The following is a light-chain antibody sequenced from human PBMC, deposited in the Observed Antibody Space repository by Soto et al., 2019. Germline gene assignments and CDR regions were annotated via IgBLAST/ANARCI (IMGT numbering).Light chain of an antibody. CDR2: EVT. V-gene: IGLV2-8*01. CDR1: SSDVGLYDY. CDR3: SSYGGNSNYV. J-gene: IGLJ1*01. Sequence: QSVLTQPPSASGSPGQSVTVSCTGTSSDVGLYDYVSWYQQHPGKVPKLLIYEVTQRPSGVPDRFSGSKSGNTASLTVSGLQAEDDADCYCSSYGGNSNYVFGTGTKVTVL.